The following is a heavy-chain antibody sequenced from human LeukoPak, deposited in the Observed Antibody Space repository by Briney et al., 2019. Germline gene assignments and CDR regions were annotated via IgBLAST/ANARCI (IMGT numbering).Heavy chain of an antibody. J-gene: IGHJ5*02. CDR1: GFTFSNHG. CDR2: ISGSGGST. D-gene: IGHD3-10*01. CDR3: AKAMVRGVNWFDP. V-gene: IGHV3-23*01. Sequence: GGTLRPSCAASGFTFSNHGMSWVRQAPGKGPEWVAAISGSGGSTYYADSVKGRFTISRDNSKNTLYLQMNSLRAEDTAVYYCAKAMVRGVNWFDPWGQGTLVTVSS.